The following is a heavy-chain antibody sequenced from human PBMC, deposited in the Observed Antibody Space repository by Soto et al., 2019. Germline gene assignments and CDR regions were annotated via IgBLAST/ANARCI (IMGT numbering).Heavy chain of an antibody. J-gene: IGHJ6*02. D-gene: IGHD5-12*01. V-gene: IGHV1-69*13. CDR3: ARVGGYEFIDVDYYYGMDV. CDR1: GGTLSSYA. Sequence: SVKVSCQASGGTLSSYAISLVRQAPGQRVEWMGGIIPIFGTANYAQKFQGRVTITADESTSTAYMELSSLRSEDTAVYYCARVGGYEFIDVDYYYGMDVWGQGTTVTVSS. CDR2: IIPIFGTA.